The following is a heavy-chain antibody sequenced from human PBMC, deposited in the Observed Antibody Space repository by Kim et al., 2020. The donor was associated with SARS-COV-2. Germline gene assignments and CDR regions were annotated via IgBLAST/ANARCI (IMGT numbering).Heavy chain of an antibody. CDR3: AKDRDIVVVVAATLFDY. D-gene: IGHD2-15*01. V-gene: IGHV3-23*01. J-gene: IGHJ4*02. Sequence: VKGRFTSSRDNAKNTLYLQMNSLRAEDTAVYYCAKDRDIVVVVAATLFDYWGQGTLVTVSS.